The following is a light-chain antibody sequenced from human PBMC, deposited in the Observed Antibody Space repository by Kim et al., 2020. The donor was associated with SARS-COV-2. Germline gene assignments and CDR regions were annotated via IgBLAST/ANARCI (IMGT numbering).Light chain of an antibody. V-gene: IGLV4-69*01. CDR1: SGHSSYG. CDR2: LNSDGSH. Sequence: ASGKLTCNLGSGHSSYGIAWHQQQPEKGPRYLMKLNSDGSHSKGDGIRDRFSGSGSGAERDITRSSLQSEDESDCYGQTWGTGAWVFGGGTQLTVL. J-gene: IGLJ3*02. CDR3: QTWGTGAWV.